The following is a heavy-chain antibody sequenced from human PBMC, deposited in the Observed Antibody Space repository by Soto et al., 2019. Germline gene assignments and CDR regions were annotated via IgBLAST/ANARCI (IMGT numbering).Heavy chain of an antibody. CDR1: GGTFSSYA. Sequence: QVQLVQSGAEVKKPGSSVKVSCKASGGTFSSYAISWVRQSPGQGLEWMGGIIPIFGTANYAQKFQGSVTITADKATSTAYMGLRILRSEDTAVYYCARGAATVVPPGVYYYYGMGVWGHGTTVTVSS. J-gene: IGHJ6*02. D-gene: IGHD4-17*01. CDR2: IIPIFGTA. CDR3: ARGAATVVPPGVYYYYGMGV. V-gene: IGHV1-69*06.